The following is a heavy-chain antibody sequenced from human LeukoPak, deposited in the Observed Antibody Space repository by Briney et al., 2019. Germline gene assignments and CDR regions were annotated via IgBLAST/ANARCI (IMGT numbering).Heavy chain of an antibody. CDR1: GYTFTSYG. Sequence: ASVKVSCKASGYTFTSYGISWVRQAPGQGLEWMGWISAYNGNTNYAQKLQGRVTMTTDTSTSTAYMELRSLRSDDTAVYYCARGSRDFWSGYHDNHYYYYYMDVWGKGTTVTVSS. D-gene: IGHD3-3*01. CDR2: ISAYNGNT. J-gene: IGHJ6*03. V-gene: IGHV1-18*01. CDR3: ARGSRDFWSGYHDNHYYYYYMDV.